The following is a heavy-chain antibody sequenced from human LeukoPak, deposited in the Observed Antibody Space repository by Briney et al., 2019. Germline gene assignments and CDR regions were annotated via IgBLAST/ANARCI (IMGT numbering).Heavy chain of an antibody. J-gene: IGHJ4*02. CDR2: ISQSRNT. CDR3: ARVIRGSGWDDRLYYFDY. CDR1: GYSISSGYD. D-gene: IGHD6-19*01. V-gene: IGHV4-38-2*02. Sequence: PSETLSLTCTVSGYSISSGYDWGWMRQAPGKGLEWLGSISQSRNTYNNPSLKSRVTLSVDTSKNQVSLQMTSVTAADTAMYYCARVIRGSGWDDRLYYFDYWGQGTLVTVSS.